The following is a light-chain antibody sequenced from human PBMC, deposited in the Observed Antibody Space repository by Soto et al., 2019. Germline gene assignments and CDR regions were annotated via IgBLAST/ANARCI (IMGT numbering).Light chain of an antibody. Sequence: ALTQPASVSGSPGQSITISCTGTSSDVGGYNYVSWYQQHPGKAPKLMISEVSNRPSGVSNRFSGSKSGNTASLTISGLQAEDEADYYCSSYTSSSTLVFGGGTKLTVL. J-gene: IGLJ2*01. CDR2: EVS. CDR1: SSDVGGYNY. V-gene: IGLV2-14*01. CDR3: SSYTSSSTLV.